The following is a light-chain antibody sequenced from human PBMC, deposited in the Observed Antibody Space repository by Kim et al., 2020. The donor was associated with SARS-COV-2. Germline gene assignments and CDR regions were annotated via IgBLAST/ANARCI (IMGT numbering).Light chain of an antibody. CDR1: QSISSS. CDR3: QQRSNWPLT. CDR2: DTS. V-gene: IGKV3-11*01. Sequence: LCPGERATLSCRASQSISSSLAWYQQKPGQAPRLLIYDTSNRATGIPARFSGSGSGTDFTLTISSLEPEDFAIYYCQQRSNWPLTFGGGTKVDIK. J-gene: IGKJ4*01.